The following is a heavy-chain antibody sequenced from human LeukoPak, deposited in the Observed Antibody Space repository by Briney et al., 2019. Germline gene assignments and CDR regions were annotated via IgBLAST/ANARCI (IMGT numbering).Heavy chain of an antibody. J-gene: IGHJ3*02. Sequence: PGGSLRLSCAASGFIFKNYAMNWVRQAPGKGLEWVSGIGRSGSTYYTDSVKGRFTISRDNSKDTLYLQMYSLRAEDTAVYYCARGESFAFANWGQGTMVTVSS. CDR3: ARGESFAFAN. V-gene: IGHV3-23*01. CDR2: IGRSGST. CDR1: GFIFKNYA. D-gene: IGHD2-21*01.